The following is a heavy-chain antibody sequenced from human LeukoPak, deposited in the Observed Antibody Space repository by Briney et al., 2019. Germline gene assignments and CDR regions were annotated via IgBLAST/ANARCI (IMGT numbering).Heavy chain of an antibody. Sequence: PGGSLRLSCAASGFTFSSYSVSWVRQAPGKGLEWVSSISSTSSYIYYADSVKGRFTISRDNAKNSLYLQMNSLRAEDTAVYYCARDQADIVVVINDAFDIWGQGTMVTVSS. D-gene: IGHD3-22*01. CDR2: ISSTSSYI. CDR1: GFTFSSYS. CDR3: ARDQADIVVVINDAFDI. V-gene: IGHV3-21*01. J-gene: IGHJ3*02.